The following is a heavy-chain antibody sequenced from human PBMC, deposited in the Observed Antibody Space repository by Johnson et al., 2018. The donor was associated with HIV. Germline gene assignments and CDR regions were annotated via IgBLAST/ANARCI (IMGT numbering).Heavy chain of an antibody. CDR1: GFTFSSYW. Sequence: VHLVESGGGLVQPGGSLRLSCAASGFTFSSYWMHWVRQAPGKGLVWVSRINSDGSSTSYADSVKGRFTISRDNAKNTLYLQMNSLRAEDTAVYYCARDKAVGYSSGWHAFDIWGQGTMVTVSS. CDR2: INSDGSST. D-gene: IGHD6-19*01. CDR3: ARDKAVGYSSGWHAFDI. J-gene: IGHJ3*02. V-gene: IGHV3-74*01.